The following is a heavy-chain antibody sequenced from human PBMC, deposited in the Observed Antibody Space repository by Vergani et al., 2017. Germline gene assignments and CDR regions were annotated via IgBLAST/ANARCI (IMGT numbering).Heavy chain of an antibody. CDR3: ASVNDYDSSGYYYFDY. D-gene: IGHD3-22*01. CDR2: INAGNGNT. Sequence: QVQLVQSGAEVKKPGSSVKVSCKASGGTFSSYAMHWVRQAPGQRLEWMGWINAGNGNTKYSQKFQGRVTITRDTSASTAYMELSSLRSEDTAVYYCASVNDYDSSGYYYFDYWGQGTLVTVSS. V-gene: IGHV1-3*01. J-gene: IGHJ4*02. CDR1: GGTFSSYA.